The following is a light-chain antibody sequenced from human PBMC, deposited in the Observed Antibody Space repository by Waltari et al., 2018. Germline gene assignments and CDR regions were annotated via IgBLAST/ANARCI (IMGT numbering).Light chain of an antibody. V-gene: IGLV2-14*03. CDR2: DVV. CDR1: SSDVGGSNS. CDR3: CSFTHYAGPKTYV. Sequence: QSALTQPSSVSGSPGQSITISCTGTSSDVGGSNSVSWYQHHPGKAPKFIIYDVVKRPSGVSNRFSGSKYGNTASLTISGLQAEDEADYYCCSFTHYAGPKTYVFGSGTKVTVL. J-gene: IGLJ1*01.